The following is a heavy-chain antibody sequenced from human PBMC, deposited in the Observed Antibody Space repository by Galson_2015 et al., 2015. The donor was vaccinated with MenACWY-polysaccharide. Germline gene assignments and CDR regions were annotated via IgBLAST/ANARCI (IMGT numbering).Heavy chain of an antibody. CDR2: IGGSGSNT. V-gene: IGHV3-23*01. J-gene: IGHJ4*02. Sequence: SLRLSCAASRFTFSNYAISWVRQAPGKGLEWVSTIGGSGSNTHYADSVKGRFTISRDNSKNTLSLQMNSLRAEDTAVYYCARVRYSTGKYQFDYWGQGTLVAVSS. D-gene: IGHD2-2*01. CDR1: RFTFSNYA. CDR3: ARVRYSTGKYQFDY.